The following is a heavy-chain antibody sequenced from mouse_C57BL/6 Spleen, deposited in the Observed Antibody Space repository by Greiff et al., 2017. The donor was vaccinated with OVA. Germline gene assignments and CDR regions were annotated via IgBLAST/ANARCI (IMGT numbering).Heavy chain of an antibody. J-gene: IGHJ4*01. CDR3: AYDYDEDYAMDY. CDR1: GFSLTSYG. D-gene: IGHD2-4*01. V-gene: IGHV2-2*01. Sequence: QVQLKESGPGLVQPSQSLSITCTVSGFSLTSYGVHWVRQSPGKGLEWLGVIWSGGSTDYNAAFISRLSISKDNSKSQVFFKMNSLQADDTAIYYCAYDYDEDYAMDYWGQGTSVTVSS. CDR2: IWSGGST.